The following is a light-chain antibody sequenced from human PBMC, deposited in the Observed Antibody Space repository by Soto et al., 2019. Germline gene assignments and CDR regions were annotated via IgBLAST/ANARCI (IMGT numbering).Light chain of an antibody. CDR3: QHYGGSPPYS. CDR2: GAS. V-gene: IGKV3-20*01. J-gene: IGKJ2*03. CDR1: QSVGSSY. Sequence: EIVLTQSPGTLSLSPGEGATLSCRASQSVGSSYLAWFHQKPGQAPRLLIYGASSRATGIPDRFSGSGSGTDFTLTISRLEPADFAVYYCQHYGGSPPYSFGQGTKLEIK.